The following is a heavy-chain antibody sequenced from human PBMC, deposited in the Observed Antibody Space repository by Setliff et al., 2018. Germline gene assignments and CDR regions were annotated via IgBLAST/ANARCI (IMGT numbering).Heavy chain of an antibody. CDR3: ARGRNIAARLLDS. Sequence: SETLSLTCTVSGASLSSGTYYWGWIRQPPGKGLEWIWRIYYRGDTYYNASLKGRLTISVDTSKDQFSLKVISMTAADTAVYYCARGRNIAARLLDSWGQGSRVTVSS. V-gene: IGHV4-39*07. CDR1: GASLSSGTYY. D-gene: IGHD6-6*01. J-gene: IGHJ4*02. CDR2: IYYRGDT.